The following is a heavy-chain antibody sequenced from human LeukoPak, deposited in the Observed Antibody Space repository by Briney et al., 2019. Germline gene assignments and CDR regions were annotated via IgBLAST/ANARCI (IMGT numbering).Heavy chain of an antibody. CDR2: ISYDGSNK. V-gene: IGHV3-30*18. Sequence: GGSPRLSCAASGFTFSSYGMHWVRQAPGKGLEWVAVISYDGSNKYYADSVKGRFTISRDNSKNTLYLQMNSLGAEDTAVYYCAKDAEYYDYVWGSYREYYYHGMDVWGQGTTVTVSS. CDR1: GFTFSSYG. D-gene: IGHD3-16*02. J-gene: IGHJ6*02. CDR3: AKDAEYYDYVWGSYREYYYHGMDV.